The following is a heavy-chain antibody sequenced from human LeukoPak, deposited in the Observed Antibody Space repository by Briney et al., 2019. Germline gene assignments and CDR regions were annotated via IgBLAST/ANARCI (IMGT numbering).Heavy chain of an antibody. Sequence: ASVKVSCKVSGKTLSDLSIHWLRQPPGKGLEWLGGSDPEDGERIYAQMFQGRVTMTEDTSIDTAYMELGSPRSEDTAVYYCVTGFTTMAVDYFDYWGQGTLVTVSP. CDR2: SDPEDGER. D-gene: IGHD5-18*01. CDR3: VTGFTTMAVDYFDY. CDR1: GKTLSDLS. J-gene: IGHJ4*02. V-gene: IGHV1-24*01.